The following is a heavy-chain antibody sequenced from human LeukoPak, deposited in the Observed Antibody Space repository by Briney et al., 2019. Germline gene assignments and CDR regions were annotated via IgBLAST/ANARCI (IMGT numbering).Heavy chain of an antibody. CDR1: GFTFSSYA. Sequence: GGSLRLSCAASGFTFSSYAMSWVRQAPGKGQEWVSAISGSGGSTYYADSVKGRFTISRDNSKNTLYLQMNSLRAEDTAVYYCAKEVAGLRFGELLHDYWGQGTLVTVSS. CDR3: AKEVAGLRFGELLHDY. J-gene: IGHJ4*02. CDR2: ISGSGGST. V-gene: IGHV3-23*01. D-gene: IGHD3-10*01.